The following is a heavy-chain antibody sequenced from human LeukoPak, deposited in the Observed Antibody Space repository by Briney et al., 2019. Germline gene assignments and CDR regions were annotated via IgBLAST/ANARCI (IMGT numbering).Heavy chain of an antibody. CDR1: GYSFTTYW. Sequence: GDSLKTSWKSSGYSFTTYWLGLVPQMPGKGLGLMGNIYPDDSDSRYSLPLQGQVPITAHRPNNTAYLQWSSLKASDTAIYYCARSGSSSGRYEDYWGQGTLVTVSS. V-gene: IGHV5-51*04. D-gene: IGHD6-25*01. CDR3: ARSGSSSGRYEDY. J-gene: IGHJ4*02. CDR2: IYPDDSDS.